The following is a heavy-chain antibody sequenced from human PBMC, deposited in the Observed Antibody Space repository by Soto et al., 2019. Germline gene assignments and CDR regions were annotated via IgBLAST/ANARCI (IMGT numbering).Heavy chain of an antibody. J-gene: IGHJ5*02. D-gene: IGHD6-6*01. CDR3: ARHKRYGSTWFVGWVDP. CDR2: MHPGDSDT. CDR1: GYSFSNNL. V-gene: IGHV5-51*03. Sequence: EVQLVQSGAEVKKAGESLKISCKGSGYSFSNNLVGWVRQMPGKGLEWMGIMHPGDSDTRYSPSFQGQVTISADKSINTAYLQRSRLKPSDSAMYYCARHKRYGSTWFVGWVDPWGQGTLVTVSS.